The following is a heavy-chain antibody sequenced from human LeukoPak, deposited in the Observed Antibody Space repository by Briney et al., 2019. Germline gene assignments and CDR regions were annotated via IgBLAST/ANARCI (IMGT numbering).Heavy chain of an antibody. J-gene: IGHJ4*02. Sequence: ASVKASCKASGYTFTSYDINWVRQATGQGLEWMGWISAYNGNTNYAQKLQGRVTMTTDTSTSTAYMELRSLRSDDTAVYYCARGRYCSGGSCYSDYWGQGTLVTVSS. D-gene: IGHD2-15*01. CDR2: ISAYNGNT. CDR1: GYTFTSYD. CDR3: ARGRYCSGGSCYSDY. V-gene: IGHV1-18*01.